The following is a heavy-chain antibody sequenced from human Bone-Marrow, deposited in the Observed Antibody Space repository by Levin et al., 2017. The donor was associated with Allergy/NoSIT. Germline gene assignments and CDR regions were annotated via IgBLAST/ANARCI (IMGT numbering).Heavy chain of an antibody. CDR1: GFTFSSYS. CDR3: ARDTRPTGFDY. Sequence: GESLKISCAASGFTFSSYSMNWVRQAPGKGLEWVSSISSSSSYIYYADSVKGRFTISRDNAKNSLYLQMNSLRAEDTAVYYCARDTRPTGFDYWGQGTLVTVSS. J-gene: IGHJ4*02. CDR2: ISSSSSYI. V-gene: IGHV3-21*01. D-gene: IGHD3-10*01.